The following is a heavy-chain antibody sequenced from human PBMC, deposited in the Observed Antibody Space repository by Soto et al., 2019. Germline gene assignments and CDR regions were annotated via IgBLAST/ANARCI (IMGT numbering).Heavy chain of an antibody. D-gene: IGHD5-12*01. Sequence: QVQLQQWGAGLLKPSETLSLTCAVYGGSFSGYYWSWIRQPPGKGLAWIGEINHSGSTNYNPSLKCLVTISVDTSKNHFSLKLSSVTAADTAVYYGARGPERLRRGLFDYWGQGTLVTVSS. J-gene: IGHJ4*02. V-gene: IGHV4-34*01. CDR3: ARGPERLRRGLFDY. CDR1: GGSFSGYY. CDR2: INHSGST.